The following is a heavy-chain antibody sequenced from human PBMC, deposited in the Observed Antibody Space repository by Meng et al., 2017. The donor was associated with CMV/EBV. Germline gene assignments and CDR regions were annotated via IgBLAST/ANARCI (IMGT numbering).Heavy chain of an antibody. Sequence: SSVNVSCKAAGGTFSRYASSWVRQAPVQGLEWMGGIIPILGIANYAQKFQGRVTITADKSTSTAYMELSSLRSEDTAVYYCARGGTTVTSRRNERTSFYYYYGMDVWGQGTTVTVSS. D-gene: IGHD4-11*01. CDR2: IIPILGIA. CDR1: GGTFSRYA. CDR3: ARGGTTVTSRRNERTSFYYYYGMDV. V-gene: IGHV1-69*10. J-gene: IGHJ6*02.